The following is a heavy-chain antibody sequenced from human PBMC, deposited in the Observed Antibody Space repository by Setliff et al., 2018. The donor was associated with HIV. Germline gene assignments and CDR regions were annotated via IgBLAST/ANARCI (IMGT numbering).Heavy chain of an antibody. CDR2: ITTDSSYI. V-gene: IGHV3-21*01. J-gene: IGHJ3*02. CDR3: ARDWLADGYSTKFAFDI. CDR1: GFTLSTYS. Sequence: GESLKISCVASGFTLSTYSMNWVRQAPGKGLEWVSSITTDSSYIFDADSVKGRFTISRDNAQNSLYLQMNSLRAEDTAVYYCARDWLADGYSTKFAFDIWGQGTMVTVSS. D-gene: IGHD5-18*01.